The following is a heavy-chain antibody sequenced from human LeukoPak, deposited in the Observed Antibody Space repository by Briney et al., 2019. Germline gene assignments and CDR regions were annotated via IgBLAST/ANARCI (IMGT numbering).Heavy chain of an antibody. Sequence: ASVKVSCKASGYTFTSYYMHWVRQAPGQGLEWMGIINPSGGSTSYAQKFQGRVTMTRDTSTSTVYMELSSLRSEDTAVYYCARVDGGYYDSSGYYYYYYHMDVWGKGTTVTISS. D-gene: IGHD3-22*01. CDR2: INPSGGST. J-gene: IGHJ6*03. V-gene: IGHV1-46*01. CDR3: ARVDGGYYDSSGYYYYYYHMDV. CDR1: GYTFTSYY.